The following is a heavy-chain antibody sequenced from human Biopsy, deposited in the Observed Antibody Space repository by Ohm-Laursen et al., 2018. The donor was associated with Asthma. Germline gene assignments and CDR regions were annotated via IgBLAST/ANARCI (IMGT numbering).Heavy chain of an antibody. Sequence: PSDTLSLTCIVSGGSVSSGSYYWSWIRQPPGKGLAWVSYISYSGSTDYNPSLKSRLTISMDTSKNQFPLKLSSVTAADTAVYYCARVPTTLRYFDLWGRGTLVTVSS. CDR3: ARVPTTLRYFDL. V-gene: IGHV4-61*01. D-gene: IGHD2-15*01. CDR2: ISYSGST. CDR1: GGSVSSGSYY. J-gene: IGHJ2*01.